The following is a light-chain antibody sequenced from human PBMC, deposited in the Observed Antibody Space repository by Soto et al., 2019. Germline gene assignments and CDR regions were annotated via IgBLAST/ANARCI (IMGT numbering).Light chain of an antibody. J-gene: IGKJ1*01. CDR2: GAS. CDR1: QSVSSSY. Sequence: ENVLTTYTGTPVLSPGERALPLLRASQSVSSSYLAWFQQKPGQAPRLLIYGASTRATGIPARVSGSGSGTEFTLTISSLQSEDFAVYYCQQYNNWPRTFGQGTKVDIK. CDR3: QQYNNWPRT. V-gene: IGKV3-15*01.